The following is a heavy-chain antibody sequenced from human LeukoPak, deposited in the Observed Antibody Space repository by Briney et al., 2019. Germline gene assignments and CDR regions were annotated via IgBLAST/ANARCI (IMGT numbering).Heavy chain of an antibody. CDR1: GYTFTSYG. D-gene: IGHD6-13*01. CDR3: AREKVPHSSSWYAFDI. CDR2: INPNSGGT. J-gene: IGHJ3*02. V-gene: IGHV1-2*02. Sequence: ASVKVSCKASGYTFTSYGISWVRQAPGQGLEWMGWINPNSGGTNYAQKFQGRVTMTRDTSISTAYMELSRLGSDDTAVYYCAREKVPHSSSWYAFDIWGQGTMVTVSS.